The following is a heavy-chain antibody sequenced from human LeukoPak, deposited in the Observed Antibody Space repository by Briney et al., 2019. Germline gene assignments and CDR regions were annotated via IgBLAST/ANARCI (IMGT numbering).Heavy chain of an antibody. CDR1: GFTFSSYG. CDR2: IWYDGSNK. V-gene: IGHV3-33*01. J-gene: IGHJ4*02. Sequence: YPGGSLRLSCAASGFTFSSYGMHWVRQAPGKGLEWVAVIWYDGSNKYYADSVKGRFTISSDNSKNTLYLQMNSLRAEDTAVYYCARSIQDRPGDYWGQGTLVTVSS. CDR3: ARSIQDRPGDY. D-gene: IGHD5-18*01.